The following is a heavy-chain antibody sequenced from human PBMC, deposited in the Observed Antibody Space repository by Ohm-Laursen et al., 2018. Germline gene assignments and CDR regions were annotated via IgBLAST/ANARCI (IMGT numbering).Heavy chain of an antibody. CDR1: GFTFSDYA. V-gene: IGHV3-23*01. CDR2: ISSTSRST. J-gene: IGHJ5*02. CDR3: GKGRLRDGYDERVYWFDP. D-gene: IGHD5-24*01. Sequence: SLRLSCAALGFTFSDYAMMWVRQAPGKGLEWVSSISSTSRSTYYADSVKGRFTMSRDNSKNLLYLQLNRLRADDTAVYYCGKGRLRDGYDERVYWFDPWGQGTLVTVSS.